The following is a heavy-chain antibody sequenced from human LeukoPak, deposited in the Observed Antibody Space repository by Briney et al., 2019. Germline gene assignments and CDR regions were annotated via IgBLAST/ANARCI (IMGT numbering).Heavy chain of an antibody. V-gene: IGHV3-23*01. D-gene: IGHD2-15*01. CDR1: GLTFSIYV. CDR2: ISGSGNSR. CDR3: AKDVDQYYFDY. Sequence: PGGALRLSCAASGLTFSIYVLSWVRQAPGKGLEGVSTISGSGNSRYYGDSVKGRFTISRDNPKNTLYLQMNSLRAEDTAVYYCAKDVDQYYFDYWGQGTLVTVSS. J-gene: IGHJ4*02.